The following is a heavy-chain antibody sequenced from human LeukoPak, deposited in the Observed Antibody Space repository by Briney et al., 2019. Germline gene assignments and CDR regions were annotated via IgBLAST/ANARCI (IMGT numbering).Heavy chain of an antibody. V-gene: IGHV4-4*07. Sequence: SETLSLTCTVSGGSISSYYWSWIRQPAGKGLEWIGRMYPSGSTNYNPSLKSRVTMSVDTSKNQFSLKLTSVTAADTAVYYCARAPVAGSSGPNWFDAWVQGTLVTVSS. J-gene: IGHJ5*02. CDR1: GGSISSYY. CDR2: MYPSGST. CDR3: ARAPVAGSSGPNWFDA. D-gene: IGHD6-19*01.